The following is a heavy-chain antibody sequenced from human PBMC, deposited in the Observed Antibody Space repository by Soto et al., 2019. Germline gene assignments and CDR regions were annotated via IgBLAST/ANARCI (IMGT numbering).Heavy chain of an antibody. CDR3: ARVVPGAEAWFGP. Sequence: GASVKVSCKTSGYTFSNYGVTWVRQAPGQPLEWLGWISLYSDGTNYAQKFQGRVSMTTDTSTTTAYMELRSLRSDDTAVYYCARVVPGAEAWFGPWGQGTLVTVSS. D-gene: IGHD2-2*01. CDR2: ISLYSDGT. J-gene: IGHJ5*02. CDR1: GYTFSNYG. V-gene: IGHV1-18*01.